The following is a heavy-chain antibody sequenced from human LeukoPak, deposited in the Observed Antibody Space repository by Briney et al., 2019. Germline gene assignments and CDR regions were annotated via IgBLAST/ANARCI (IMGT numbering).Heavy chain of an antibody. CDR3: ATSSGYQLYDY. Sequence: ASVKVSCKGSRDTFTSFYVHWVRQAPGQGLEWMELISPIGDSTEYSQKFQDRVTMTRDTPTSTAYMELRRLRSEDTAVYYCATSSGYQLYDYWGQGTLVTVSS. J-gene: IGHJ4*02. CDR2: ISPIGDST. D-gene: IGHD2-2*01. CDR1: RDTFTSFY. V-gene: IGHV1-46*01.